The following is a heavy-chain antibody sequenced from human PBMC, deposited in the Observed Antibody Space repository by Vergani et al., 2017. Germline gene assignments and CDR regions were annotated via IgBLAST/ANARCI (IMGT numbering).Heavy chain of an antibody. Sequence: EVQLVESGGGLVQPGGSLRLSCAASGFTFSSYSMTWFRQAPGKGLEWVSYISSSSSTIYYADSVKGRFTISRDNAKNSLYLQMNSLRAEDTAVYYCAKPMEGGTYDFDYWGQGTLVTVSS. D-gene: IGHD1-1*01. J-gene: IGHJ4*02. CDR2: ISSSSSTI. V-gene: IGHV3-48*01. CDR3: AKPMEGGTYDFDY. CDR1: GFTFSSYS.